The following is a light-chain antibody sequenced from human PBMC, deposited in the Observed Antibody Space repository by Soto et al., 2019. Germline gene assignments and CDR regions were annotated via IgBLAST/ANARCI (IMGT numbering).Light chain of an antibody. CDR1: SSNIGFTS. V-gene: IGLV1-51*02. CDR3: GTWDSILSADV. Sequence: QSVLTQPPSVSAAPGQKVTISCSGSSSNIGFTSVSWYQHLPGTAPKLLIYQSYYRLSGIPDRFSGSKSGTSATLGITGLQAGDEADYYCGTWDSILSADVFGTGTKLTVL. J-gene: IGLJ1*01. CDR2: QSY.